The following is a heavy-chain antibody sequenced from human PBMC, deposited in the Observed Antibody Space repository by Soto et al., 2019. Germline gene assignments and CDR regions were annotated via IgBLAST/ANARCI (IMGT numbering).Heavy chain of an antibody. V-gene: IGHV1-69*06. J-gene: IGHJ6*02. D-gene: IGHD3-10*02. CDR1: WGRFSNTA. CDR2: ITPIFGTA. CDR3: ARCSGRYYYYWMHV. Sequence: SAGHVTCPEWWGRFSNTANRSVRPAPGKGLEWMGGITPIFGTANYAQKLKGRVTITADKSTSTAYMELSSLRSEDTAVYYCARCSGRYYYYWMHVWGQGPTVTVSS.